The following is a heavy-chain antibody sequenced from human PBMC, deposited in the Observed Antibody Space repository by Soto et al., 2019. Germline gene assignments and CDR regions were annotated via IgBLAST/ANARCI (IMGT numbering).Heavy chain of an antibody. CDR3: ATGSGWYSPDY. CDR2: IDNDGSSR. D-gene: IGHD6-19*01. J-gene: IGHJ4*02. CDR1: GFTFSSNW. Sequence: EVQLVESGGGLDQPGGSLRLSCAASGFTFSSNWMHWVRQGPGKGLVWVSRIDNDGSSRDYADSVKGRFTISRDNAKNTLYLEMSSLRAEDTAVYYCATGSGWYSPDYWGQGTLVTVSS. V-gene: IGHV3-74*01.